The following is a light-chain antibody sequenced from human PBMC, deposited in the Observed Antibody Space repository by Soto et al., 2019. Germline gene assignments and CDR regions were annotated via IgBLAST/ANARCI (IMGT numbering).Light chain of an antibody. Sequence: EIVLTQSPATLSLSPGERATLSCRASQSIAIYLAWYQQKPGQAPRLLIYDTSNRATGIPARFSGSGSGTDFTLTISSLEPEDFAVYYCQQRSSWPLTFGGGTKVETK. CDR3: QQRSSWPLT. V-gene: IGKV3-11*01. J-gene: IGKJ4*01. CDR2: DTS. CDR1: QSIAIY.